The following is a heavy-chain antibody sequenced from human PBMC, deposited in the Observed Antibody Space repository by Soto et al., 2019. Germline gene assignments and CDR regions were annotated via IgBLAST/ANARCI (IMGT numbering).Heavy chain of an antibody. J-gene: IGHJ6*02. D-gene: IGHD6-13*01. CDR1: GGSISSSSYY. V-gene: IGHV4-39*01. CDR3: ARGGDGSSWFNYYYYYGMDV. Sequence: QLQLQESGPGLVKPSETLSLTCTVSGGSISSSSYYWGWIRQPPGKGLEWIGSIYYSGSTYYNPSLKSRVTISVDTSKNRFSLKLSSVTAADTAVYYCARGGDGSSWFNYYYYYGMDVWGQGTTVTVSS. CDR2: IYYSGST.